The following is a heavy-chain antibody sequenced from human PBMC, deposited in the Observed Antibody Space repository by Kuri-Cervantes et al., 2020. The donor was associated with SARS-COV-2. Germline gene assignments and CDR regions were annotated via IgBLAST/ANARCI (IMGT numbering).Heavy chain of an antibody. D-gene: IGHD3-22*01. V-gene: IGHV3-11*04. Sequence: GESLKISCAASGFTFSDYFLSWIRQAPGRGLEWVSYISSSGSTIYYADSVKGRFTISRDNTKNSLYLHMNSLRAEDTAVYYCASNTYYYDSSGYQSSYYFDYWGQGTLVTVSS. J-gene: IGHJ4*02. CDR1: GFTFSDYF. CDR3: ASNTYYYDSSGYQSSYYFDY. CDR2: ISSSGSTI.